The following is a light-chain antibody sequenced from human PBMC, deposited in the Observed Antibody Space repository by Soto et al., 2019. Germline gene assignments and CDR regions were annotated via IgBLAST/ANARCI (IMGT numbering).Light chain of an antibody. Sequence: DVVMTQSPLSLPVTLGQPASISCRSSESLLYPDDGNTYLHWFHQRPGQSPRRLISRVSNRISGVPARFSGSGSGTDFTLKINKVEAEDVGVYYCMQGTHWPWTFGQGTKVEIK. CDR1: ESLLYPDDGNTY. CDR2: RVS. J-gene: IGKJ1*01. V-gene: IGKV2-30*01. CDR3: MQGTHWPWT.